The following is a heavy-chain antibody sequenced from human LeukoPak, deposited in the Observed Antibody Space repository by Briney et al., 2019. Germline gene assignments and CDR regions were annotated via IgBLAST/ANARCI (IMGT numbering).Heavy chain of an antibody. Sequence: SGTLSLTCAVSGGSISSSNWWSWVRQSPGKGLEWIGEINHRGSTNLNPSLKSRVTLSVDTSKHQFSLKLTSMTAADAAVYYCASSVGSTDYWGQGTLVTVSS. CDR3: ASSVGSTDY. J-gene: IGHJ4*02. D-gene: IGHD1-26*01. V-gene: IGHV4-4*02. CDR1: GGSISSSNW. CDR2: INHRGST.